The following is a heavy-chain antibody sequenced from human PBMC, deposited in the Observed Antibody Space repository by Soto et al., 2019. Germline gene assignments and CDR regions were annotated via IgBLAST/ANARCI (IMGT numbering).Heavy chain of an antibody. J-gene: IGHJ4*02. CDR3: ARDLVPGYTGFSDY. V-gene: IGHV1-18*01. CDR2: ISAYNGNT. Sequence: ASVKVSCKASGGTFSTSTINWVRPAPGQGLEWMGWISAYNGNTNFAQKLQGRVSLTTDTSSTTAYMELRSLTSDDTAVYYCARDLVPGYTGFSDYWGQGTLVTVSS. CDR1: GGTFSTST. D-gene: IGHD5-12*01.